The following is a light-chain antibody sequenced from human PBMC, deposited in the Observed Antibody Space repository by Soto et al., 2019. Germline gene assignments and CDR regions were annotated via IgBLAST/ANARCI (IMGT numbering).Light chain of an antibody. V-gene: IGLV7-46*01. CDR2: DTA. CDR3: LLSSRGDYV. Sequence: QAVVTPEPSVTVSPGGTVTLTCGSSTGGVTTGHYPFWFQQKPGQAPRALVYDTANIFSWTPSRFSVSLLGGKAALTLSGAQPKDEAEYDCLLSSRGDYVSGAATKVTV. CDR1: TGGVTTGHY. J-gene: IGLJ1*01.